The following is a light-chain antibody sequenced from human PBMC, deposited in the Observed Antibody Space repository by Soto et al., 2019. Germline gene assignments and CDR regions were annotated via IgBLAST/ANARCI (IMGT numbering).Light chain of an antibody. Sequence: DIQVTQSTSSLSASVGDRVSITCRASQSISSWLAWYQQKPGKAPKLLIYKASSLESGVPSRFSGSGSGTEFTLTISSLQPDDFATYYCQQYNSDSPLTFGGGTKVDIK. V-gene: IGKV1-5*03. CDR1: QSISSW. CDR3: QQYNSDSPLT. J-gene: IGKJ4*01. CDR2: KAS.